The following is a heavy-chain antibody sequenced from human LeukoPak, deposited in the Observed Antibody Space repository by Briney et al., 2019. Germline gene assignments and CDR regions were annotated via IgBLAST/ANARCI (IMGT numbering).Heavy chain of an antibody. J-gene: IGHJ6*03. Sequence: KPSETLSLTCTVSGDSISSYYWSWIRQPAGKGLEWIGRIYTSGSTNYNPSLKSRVTMSVDTSKNQFSLKLSSVTAADTAVYYCARVGGSYYYYYYMDVWGKGTTVTVSS. CDR3: ARVGGSYYYYYYMDV. CDR2: IYTSGST. D-gene: IGHD1-26*01. CDR1: GDSISSYY. V-gene: IGHV4-4*07.